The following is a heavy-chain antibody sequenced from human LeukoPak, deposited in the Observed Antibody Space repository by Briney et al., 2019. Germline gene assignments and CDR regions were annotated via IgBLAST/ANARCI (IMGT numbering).Heavy chain of an antibody. J-gene: IGHJ4*02. Sequence: PSETLSLTCAVYGGSFIGYYWSWIRQPPGKGLEWIGEINHSGGANYNPSLKSRVTISADTSKSQFSLKLGSVTAADTAVYYCARVPLRFLEPFDYWGQGTLGTVSS. CDR2: INHSGGA. D-gene: IGHD3-3*01. CDR3: ARVPLRFLEPFDY. CDR1: GGSFIGYY. V-gene: IGHV4-34*01.